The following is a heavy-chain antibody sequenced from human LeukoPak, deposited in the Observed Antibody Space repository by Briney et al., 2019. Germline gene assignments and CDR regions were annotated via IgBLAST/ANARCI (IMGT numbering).Heavy chain of an antibody. V-gene: IGHV3-21*01. D-gene: IGHD3-10*01. CDR3: AKDQLLWFGELSNAFDI. Sequence: PGGSLRLSCAASGFTFSSYSMNWVRQAPGKGLEWVSSISSSSSYIYYADSVKGRFTISRDNAKNSFYLQMNSLRAEDTALYYCAKDQLLWFGELSNAFDIWGQGTMVTVSS. CDR2: ISSSSSYI. CDR1: GFTFSSYS. J-gene: IGHJ3*02.